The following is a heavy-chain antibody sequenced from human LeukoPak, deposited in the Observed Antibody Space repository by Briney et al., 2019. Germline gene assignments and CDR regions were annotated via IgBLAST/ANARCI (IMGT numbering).Heavy chain of an antibody. CDR3: AKGRVVRGVSPFDY. J-gene: IGHJ4*02. Sequence: GGSLRLSCAASGFTFSSYGMHWVRQAPGKGLEWVAFIRYDGSNKYYADSVKGRFTISRDNSKNTLYLQMNSLRAEDTAVYYCAKGRVVRGVSPFDYRGQGTLVTVSS. CDR1: GFTFSSYG. V-gene: IGHV3-30*02. D-gene: IGHD3-10*01. CDR2: IRYDGSNK.